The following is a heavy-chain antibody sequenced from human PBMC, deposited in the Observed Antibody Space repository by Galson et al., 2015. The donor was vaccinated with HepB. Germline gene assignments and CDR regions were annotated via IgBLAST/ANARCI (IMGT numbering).Heavy chain of an antibody. J-gene: IGHJ4*02. D-gene: IGHD5-24*01. Sequence: SLRLSCAASGFTFSDYYMCWIRQAPGKGLEWVSHISSSGSTIYYADSVKGRFTISRDNAKNSLYLQMNSLRAEDTAVYYCAREGGYNARYFDYWGQGTLVTVSS. CDR3: AREGGYNARYFDY. CDR1: GFTFSDYY. V-gene: IGHV3-11*01. CDR2: ISSSGSTI.